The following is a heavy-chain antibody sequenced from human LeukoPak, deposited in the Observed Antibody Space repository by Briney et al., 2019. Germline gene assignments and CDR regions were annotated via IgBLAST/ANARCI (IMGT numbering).Heavy chain of an antibody. Sequence: ASVKVSCKASGYTFTGYYMHWVRQAPGQGLEWMGWINPNSGGTNYAQKFQGWVTMTRDTSISTAYMELSRLRSDDTAVYYCARGRGYCSSTSCLYYYYYMDVWGKGTTVTVSS. V-gene: IGHV1-2*04. CDR2: INPNSGGT. D-gene: IGHD2-2*01. CDR1: GYTFTGYY. J-gene: IGHJ6*03. CDR3: ARGRGYCSSTSCLYYYYYMDV.